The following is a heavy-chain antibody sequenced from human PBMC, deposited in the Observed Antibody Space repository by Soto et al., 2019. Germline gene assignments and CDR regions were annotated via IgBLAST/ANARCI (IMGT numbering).Heavy chain of an antibody. Sequence: GASVKVSCKASGGTFSSYTISWVRQAPGQGLEWMGRIIPILGIANYAQKFQGRVTITADKSTSTAYMELSSLRSEDTAIYYCAKLPNKYDPQRAMDVWGQGTTVTVSS. V-gene: IGHV1-69*02. CDR2: IIPILGIA. CDR1: GGTFSSYT. CDR3: AKLPNKYDPQRAMDV. J-gene: IGHJ6*02. D-gene: IGHD6-25*01.